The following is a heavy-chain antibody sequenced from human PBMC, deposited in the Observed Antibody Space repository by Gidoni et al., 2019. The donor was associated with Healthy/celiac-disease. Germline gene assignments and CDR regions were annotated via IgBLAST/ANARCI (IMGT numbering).Heavy chain of an antibody. J-gene: IGHJ4*02. CDR2: INHSGST. CDR1: GGSFSGYY. CDR3: AREKGYCSGGSCPLDY. D-gene: IGHD2-15*01. V-gene: IGHV4-34*01. Sequence: QVQLQQWGAGLLKPSATLSLTCAVSGGSFSGYYWSWIRQPPGKGLEWIGEINHSGSTNYNPSLKSRVTISVDTSKNQFSLKLSSVTAADTAVYYCAREKGYCSGGSCPLDYWGQGTLVTVSS.